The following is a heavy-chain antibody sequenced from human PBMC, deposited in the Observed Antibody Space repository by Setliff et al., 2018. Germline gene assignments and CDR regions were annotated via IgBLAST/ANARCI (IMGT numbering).Heavy chain of an antibody. V-gene: IGHV3-48*01. Sequence: GGSLRLSCAASGFTFSGYSMNWVRQAPGKGLEWVSYISSSSHIISYADSVKGRFTISRDNAKNSLYLQMNGLRTEDRAEYYCARIRLCGGRVICPPGRYVDVWGKGTTVTVSS. CDR1: GFTFSGYS. J-gene: IGHJ6*03. CDR2: ISSSSHII. D-gene: IGHD2-15*01. CDR3: ARIRLCGGRVICPPGRYVDV.